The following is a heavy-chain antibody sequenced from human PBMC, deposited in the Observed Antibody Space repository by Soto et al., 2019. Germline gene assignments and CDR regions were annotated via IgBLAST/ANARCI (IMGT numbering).Heavy chain of an antibody. D-gene: IGHD4-17*01. V-gene: IGHV3-30-3*01. CDR3: AMGLGGFDGDYDSFDY. Sequence: QVQLVESGGGVVQPGRSLRLSCAASGFTFSNYAMHWVRQPPGKGLEWVTVISYDGSNKYYADSVKGRFTISRDNSKNTQYLQMNSMRGEDTAVYYCAMGLGGFDGDYDSFDYWGQGNLVTVSS. CDR2: ISYDGSNK. J-gene: IGHJ4*02. CDR1: GFTFSNYA.